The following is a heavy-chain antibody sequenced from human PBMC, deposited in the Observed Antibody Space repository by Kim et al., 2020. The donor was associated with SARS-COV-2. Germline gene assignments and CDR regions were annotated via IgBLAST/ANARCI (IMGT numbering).Heavy chain of an antibody. D-gene: IGHD1-26*01. CDR3: ARDLGGSLFDY. CDR2: ST. V-gene: IGHV3-66*01. J-gene: IGHJ4*02. Sequence: STSCAYTVKGRFTISRDKSMNTLYLQMNSLRAEDTAVYYCARDLGGSLFDYWGQGTLVTVSS.